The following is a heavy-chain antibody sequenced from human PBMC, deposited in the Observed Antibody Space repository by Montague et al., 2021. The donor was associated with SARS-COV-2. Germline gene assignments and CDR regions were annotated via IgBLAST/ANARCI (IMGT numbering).Heavy chain of an antibody. J-gene: IGHJ6*02. CDR2: ISHSGST. Sequence: SETLSLTCAVYGGSFSGYYWSWIRQPPGKGLEWIGEISHSGSTNYNPSLKSRVTISVDTSKNQFSLKLSSVTAADTAVYYCARGPGVVIMLAIYYCGMDVRGQGTTVTVSS. CDR1: GGSFSGYY. CDR3: ARGPGVVIMLAIYYCGMDV. D-gene: IGHD3-3*01. V-gene: IGHV4-34*01.